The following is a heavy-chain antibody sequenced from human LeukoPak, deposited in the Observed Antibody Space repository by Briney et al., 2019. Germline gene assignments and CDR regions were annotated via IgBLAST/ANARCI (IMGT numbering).Heavy chain of an antibody. CDR2: IYDSGST. V-gene: IGHV4-39*07. CDR3: ARVGLSSFDVLLWFPLDY. CDR1: GGSIRSSYYY. Sequence: SETLSLTCTVSGGSIRSSYYYWGWIRQPPGKGLEWIGSIYDSGSTNYNPSLKSRVTISVDKSKNQFSLKLSSVTAADTAVYYCARVGLSSFDVLLWFPLDYWGQGTLVTVSS. D-gene: IGHD3-10*01. J-gene: IGHJ4*02.